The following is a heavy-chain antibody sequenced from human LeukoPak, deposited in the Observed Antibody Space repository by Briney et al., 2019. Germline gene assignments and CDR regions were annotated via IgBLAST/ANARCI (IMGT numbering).Heavy chain of an antibody. Sequence: TGGSLRLSCAASGFTFSDYYMSWIRQAPGKGLEWVSYISSSGSTIYYADSVKGRFTISRDNAKNSLYLQMNSLRAEDTAVYYCARGRKATHYYYYGMDVWGQGTTVTVSS. CDR2: ISSSGSTI. V-gene: IGHV3-11*01. CDR3: ARGRKATHYYYYGMDV. CDR1: GFTFSDYY. J-gene: IGHJ6*02.